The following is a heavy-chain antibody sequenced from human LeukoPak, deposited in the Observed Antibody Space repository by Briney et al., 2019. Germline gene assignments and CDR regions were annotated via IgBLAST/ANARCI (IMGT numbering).Heavy chain of an antibody. CDR1: GGSVSGYY. CDR3: ASLRERSYYARGFDY. CDR2: INHSGST. Sequence: SETLSLTCAVYGGSVSGYYWSWIRQPPGKGLEWTGEINHSGSTNYNPSLKSRVTISVDTSKNQFSLKLSSVTAADTAVYYCASLRERSYYARGFDYWGQGTLVTVSS. V-gene: IGHV4-34*01. J-gene: IGHJ4*02. D-gene: IGHD3-3*01.